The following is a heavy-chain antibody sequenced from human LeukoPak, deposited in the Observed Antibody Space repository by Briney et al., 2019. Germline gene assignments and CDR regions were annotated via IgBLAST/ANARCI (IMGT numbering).Heavy chain of an antibody. CDR3: ARGGGYRPYDY. CDR1: GFTVSSNY. CDR2: IYSGGST. V-gene: IGHV3-53*01. J-gene: IGHJ4*02. D-gene: IGHD5-12*01. Sequence: PGGSLRLSCAAPGFTVSSNYMSWVRQAPGKGLEWVSVIYSGGSTYYADSVRGRFTISRDNSKNTLYLQMNSLRAEDTAVYYCARGGGYRPYDYWGQGTLVTVSS.